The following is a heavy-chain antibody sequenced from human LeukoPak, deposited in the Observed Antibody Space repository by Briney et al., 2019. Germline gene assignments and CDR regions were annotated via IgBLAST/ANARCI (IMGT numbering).Heavy chain of an antibody. J-gene: IGHJ4*02. CDR2: ISSGSSYI. CDR3: ARDLRVAMVRGAFDY. Sequence: PGGSLRISCAASGFTFSSYSMNWVRQAPGKGLEWVSSISSGSSYIYYADSLKGRFTISRDNAKNSLYLQMNSLRAEDTAVYYCARDLRVAMVRGAFDYCGPGTLVTVSS. D-gene: IGHD3-10*01. CDR1: GFTFSSYS. V-gene: IGHV3-21*01.